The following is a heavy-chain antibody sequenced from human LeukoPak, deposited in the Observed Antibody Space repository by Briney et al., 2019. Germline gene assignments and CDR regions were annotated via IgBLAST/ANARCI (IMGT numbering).Heavy chain of an antibody. CDR1: GYSFTGYY. D-gene: IGHD3-22*01. CDR3: ARLVTMIVGRFDY. CDR2: INPNSGGT. V-gene: IGHV1-2*02. J-gene: IGHJ4*02. Sequence: ASVTVSCKASGYSFTGYYMHWVRQAPGQGLEWMGWINPNSGGTNYAQKFQGRVTMTRDTSISTAYMELSRLRSDDTAVYYCARLVTMIVGRFDYWGQGTLVTVSS.